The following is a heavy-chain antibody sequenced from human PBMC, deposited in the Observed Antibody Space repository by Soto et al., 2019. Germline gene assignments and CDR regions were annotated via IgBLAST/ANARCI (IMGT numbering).Heavy chain of an antibody. CDR3: TSYYGSGSADY. CDR2: IRSRANNYVT. Sequence: EVQLVESGGGLVQPGGSLKLSCAASGFAFSASAMHWVRQASGKGLEWVGRIRSRANNYVTGYAAPVKGRFIISRDDSKNTAYLEMNSLKIEDTAVYYCTSYYGSGSADYWGQGAQVTVSS. V-gene: IGHV3-73*01. J-gene: IGHJ4*02. CDR1: GFAFSASA. D-gene: IGHD3-10*01.